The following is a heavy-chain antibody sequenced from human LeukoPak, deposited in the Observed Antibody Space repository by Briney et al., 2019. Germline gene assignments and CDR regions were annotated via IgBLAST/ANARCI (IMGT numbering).Heavy chain of an antibody. J-gene: IGHJ4*02. CDR1: GFTFSSYW. CDR3: ARGMAGSSRFDN. V-gene: IGHV3-74*01. D-gene: IGHD6-19*01. Sequence: GGSLRLSCAASGFTFSSYWMRWVRHAPGKGLVWVSRINNDGSSIIYADSVKGRFTISRDNAKNTLYLQMNSLRAEDTAVYYCARGMAGSSRFDNWGQGTLVTVSS. CDR2: INNDGSSI.